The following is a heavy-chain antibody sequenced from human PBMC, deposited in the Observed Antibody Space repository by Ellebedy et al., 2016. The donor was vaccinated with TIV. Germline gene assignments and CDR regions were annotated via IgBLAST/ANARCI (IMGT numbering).Heavy chain of an antibody. CDR1: GGSFSGYY. V-gene: IGHV4-59*08. CDR3: ARMFRGIATGSYCGGDCYVDY. CDR2: IYYSGST. Sequence: SETLSLTCAVYGGSFSGYYWSWIRQPPGKGLEWIGYIYYSGSTNYNPSLKSRVTISVDTSKNQFSLKLSSVIAADTAVYYCARMFRGIATGSYCGGDCYVDYWGQGTLVTVSS. J-gene: IGHJ4*02. D-gene: IGHD2-21*02.